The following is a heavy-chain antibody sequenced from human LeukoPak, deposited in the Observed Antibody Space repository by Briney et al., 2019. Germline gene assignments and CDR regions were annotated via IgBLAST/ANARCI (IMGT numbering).Heavy chain of an antibody. Sequence: GGSLRLSCAASGFTFSSYAMHWVRQAPGKGLEWVAVISYDGSNKYYADSVKGRFTISRDNSKNTLHLQMNSLRAEDTAVYYCARDFNYYDSSGYYPLIRYFDYWGQGTLVTVSS. V-gene: IGHV3-30*04. D-gene: IGHD3-22*01. CDR2: ISYDGSNK. CDR1: GFTFSSYA. J-gene: IGHJ4*02. CDR3: ARDFNYYDSSGYYPLIRYFDY.